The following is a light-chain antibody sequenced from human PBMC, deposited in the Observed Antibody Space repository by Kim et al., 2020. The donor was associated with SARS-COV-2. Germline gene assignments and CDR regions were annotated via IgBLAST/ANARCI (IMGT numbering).Light chain of an antibody. V-gene: IGKV3-20*01. CDR1: QSVSRSY. Sequence: LSPGESATLSCGASQSVSRSYLAWYQQKPGQAPRLLIYGASSRATGIPDRFSGSGSGTDFTLTISRLEPEDFAVYYCQQYGSSPYTFGQGTKLEIK. CDR3: QQYGSSPYT. CDR2: GAS. J-gene: IGKJ2*01.